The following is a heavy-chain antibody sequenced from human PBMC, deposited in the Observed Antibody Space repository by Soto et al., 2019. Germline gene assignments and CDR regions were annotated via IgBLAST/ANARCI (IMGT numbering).Heavy chain of an antibody. J-gene: IGHJ6*03. D-gene: IGHD3-9*01. CDR3: AKPGSGYDILTCYYDPYYYYMDV. V-gene: IGHV3-23*01. Sequence: EVQLLESGGGLVQPGGSRRLSCAASGFTFSSYAMSWVRQAPGKGLEWISGITGSGSSTYYADSVKGRFTISRDNSKNTLYLQMNSLRAEDTAVYYCAKPGSGYDILTCYYDPYYYYMDVWGKGTTVTVSS. CDR2: ITGSGSST. CDR1: GFTFSSYA.